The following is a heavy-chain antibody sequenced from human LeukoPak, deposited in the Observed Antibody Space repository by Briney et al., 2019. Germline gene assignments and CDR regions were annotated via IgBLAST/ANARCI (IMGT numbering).Heavy chain of an antibody. CDR2: ISWNSGSI. J-gene: IGHJ4*02. Sequence: PGGSLRLSCAASGFTFDDYAMHWVRQAPGKGLEWVSGISWNSGSIGYADSVKGRFTMSRDNAKNSLYLQMNSLRAEDTALYYCAKDIGRAIDYWGQGTLVTVSS. CDR3: AKDIGRAIDY. D-gene: IGHD1-14*01. CDR1: GFTFDDYA. V-gene: IGHV3-9*01.